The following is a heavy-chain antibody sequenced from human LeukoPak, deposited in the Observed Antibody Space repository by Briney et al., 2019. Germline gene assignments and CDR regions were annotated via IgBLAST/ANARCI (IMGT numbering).Heavy chain of an antibody. CDR3: AKDHRAYCGGDCVDFDY. V-gene: IGHV3-53*05. D-gene: IGHD2-21*02. CDR2: IYSDGST. Sequence: PGGSLRLSCAASGFTVSSNYMSWVRQAPGKGLEWVSIIYSDGSTYYADSVKGRFTISRDNSKNTLYLQMNSLRAEDTAVYYCAKDHRAYCGGDCVDFDYWGQGTLVTVSS. CDR1: GFTVSSNY. J-gene: IGHJ4*02.